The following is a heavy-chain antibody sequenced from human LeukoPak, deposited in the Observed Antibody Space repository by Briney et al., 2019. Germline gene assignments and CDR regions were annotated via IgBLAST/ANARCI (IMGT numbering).Heavy chain of an antibody. V-gene: IGHV3-7*01. CDR2: IKQDGSEK. CDR1: GFTFSSYW. J-gene: IGHJ4*02. D-gene: IGHD3-3*01. CDR3: ARGGVWSGYYFDY. Sequence: GGSLRLSCAASGFTFSSYWMSWVRQAPRKGLEWVANIKQDGSEKYYVDSVKGRFTISRDNAKNSLYLQMNSLRAEDTAVYYCARGGVWSGYYFDYWGQGTLVTVSS.